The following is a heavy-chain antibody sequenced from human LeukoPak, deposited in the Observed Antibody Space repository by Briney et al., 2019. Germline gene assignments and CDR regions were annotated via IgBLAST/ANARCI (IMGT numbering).Heavy chain of an antibody. CDR2: IYYSGSA. CDR3: ARDDANMYGMDV. CDR1: GGSISSYY. J-gene: IGHJ6*02. V-gene: IGHV4-59*01. D-gene: IGHD2/OR15-2a*01. Sequence: SETLSLTCTVSGGSISSYYWSWIRQPPGKGLEWIGYIYYSGSATYNPSLKSRVTISVDTSKNQFSLKLSSVTAADTAVYYCARDDANMYGMDVWGQGTTVTVSS.